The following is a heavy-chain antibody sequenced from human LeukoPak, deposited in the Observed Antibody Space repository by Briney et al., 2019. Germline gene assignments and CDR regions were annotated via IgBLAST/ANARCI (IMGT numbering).Heavy chain of an antibody. CDR3: ARDRGGAAAGACIFDY. V-gene: IGHV3-53*01. Sequence: PGGSLRLSCAASGFTVSSNYMSWVRQAPGKGLEWVSVIYSGGSTYYADSVKGRFTISRDNSKNTLYLQMNSLRAEDTAVYYCARDRGGAAAGACIFDYWGQGTLVTVSS. D-gene: IGHD6-13*01. CDR1: GFTVSSNY. J-gene: IGHJ4*02. CDR2: IYSGGST.